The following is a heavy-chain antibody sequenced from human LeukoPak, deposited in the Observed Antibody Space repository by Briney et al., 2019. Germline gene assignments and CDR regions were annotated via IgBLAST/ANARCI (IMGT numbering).Heavy chain of an antibody. Sequence: GGSLRLSCATSGLTFRTTWMHWVRQAPGKGLMWVSRMNGEGTTIDYADSVKGRFTISRDNSKNTLYLQMNSLRAEDTAVYYCAKDRDGYNPDYWGQGTLVSVSS. V-gene: IGHV3-74*01. J-gene: IGHJ4*02. CDR1: GLTFRTTW. CDR2: MNGEGTTI. CDR3: AKDRDGYNPDY. D-gene: IGHD5-24*01.